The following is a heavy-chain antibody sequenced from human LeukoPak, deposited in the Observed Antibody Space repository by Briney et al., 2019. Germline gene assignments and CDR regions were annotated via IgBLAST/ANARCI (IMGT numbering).Heavy chain of an antibody. CDR2: IIPIFGTA. Sequence: SVKVSCKASGGTFSSYAISWMRQAPGQGLEWMGGIIPIFGTANYAQKFQGRVTITADESTSTAYMELSSLRSEDTAVYYCAREGPSIVVVAANNWFDPWGQGTLVTVSS. CDR1: GGTFSSYA. J-gene: IGHJ5*02. D-gene: IGHD2-15*01. V-gene: IGHV1-69*01. CDR3: AREGPSIVVVAANNWFDP.